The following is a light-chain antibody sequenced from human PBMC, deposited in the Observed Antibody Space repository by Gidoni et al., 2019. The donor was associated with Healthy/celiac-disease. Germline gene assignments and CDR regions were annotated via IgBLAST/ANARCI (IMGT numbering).Light chain of an antibody. V-gene: IGKV2-28*01. CDR1: QSLLHSNGYNY. CDR3: MQALQTPYT. J-gene: IGKJ2*01. CDR2: LGS. Sequence: DLVVTHSTLPLPFTPGQPASLSCRTSQSLLHSNGYNYLDWYLQKPGQSPQLLIYLGSNRATGVPDRFSGSGSGTDFTLKISRVEAEDFGVYYCMQALQTPYTFGQGTKLEIK.